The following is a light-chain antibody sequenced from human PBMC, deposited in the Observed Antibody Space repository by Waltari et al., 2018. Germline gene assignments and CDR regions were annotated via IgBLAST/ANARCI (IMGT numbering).Light chain of an antibody. V-gene: IGLV3-1*01. CDR1: KLGDKY. CDR2: QDS. Sequence: SYELTQPPSVSVSPGQTASITRSGDKLGDKYACWYQPKPGQSPVLVIYQDSKRPSGIPERFSGSNSGNTATLTISGTQAMDEADYYCQAWDSSFWVFGGGTKLTVL. CDR3: QAWDSSFWV. J-gene: IGLJ3*02.